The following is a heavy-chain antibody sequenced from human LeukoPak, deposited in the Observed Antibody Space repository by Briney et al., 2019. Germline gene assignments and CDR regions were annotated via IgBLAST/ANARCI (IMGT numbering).Heavy chain of an antibody. J-gene: IGHJ3*02. CDR1: GFTFSSYA. CDR2: ISYDGSNK. Sequence: PGGSLRLSCAASGFTFSSYAMHWVRQAPGKGLEWVAVISYDGSNKYCADSVKGRFTISRDNSKNTLYLQMNSLRAEDTAVYYCARDGPGKYYDSSGYFNDAFDIWGQGTMVTVSS. V-gene: IGHV3-30*01. CDR3: ARDGPGKYYDSSGYFNDAFDI. D-gene: IGHD3-22*01.